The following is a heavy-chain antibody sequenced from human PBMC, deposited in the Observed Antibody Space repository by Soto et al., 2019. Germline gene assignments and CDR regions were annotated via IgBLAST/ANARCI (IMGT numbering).Heavy chain of an antibody. D-gene: IGHD6-13*01. J-gene: IGHJ4*02. V-gene: IGHV1-18*01. CDR2: INAYTGNK. Sequence: QVQLVQSGAEVKKPGASVKVSCKASGYTFTSYGISWVRQAPGQGLEWMGWINAYTGNKKYAQKLPGRVNMTTDTFTSTAYMELRSLRSEDTAVYYWARDLGQQLFDYWGQGTLVTVSS. CDR1: GYTFTSYG. CDR3: ARDLGQQLFDY.